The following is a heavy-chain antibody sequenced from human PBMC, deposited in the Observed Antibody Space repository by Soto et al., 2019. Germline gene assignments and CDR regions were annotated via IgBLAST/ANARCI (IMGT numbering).Heavy chain of an antibody. CDR3: ATPIVAFY. V-gene: IGHV1-3*01. Sequence: AALKVSCKASGSTFTSYAIHWVRQAPGQRLEWMGWINAGNGNTKYSQKFQGRVIITRDTSAGTAYMELRSLRSEDTAVYYCATPIVAFYWGQGTLVTVSS. CDR2: INAGNGNT. CDR1: GSTFTSYA. J-gene: IGHJ4*02. D-gene: IGHD5-12*01.